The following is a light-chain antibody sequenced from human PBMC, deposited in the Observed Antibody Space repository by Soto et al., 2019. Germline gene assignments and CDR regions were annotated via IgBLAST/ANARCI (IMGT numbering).Light chain of an antibody. J-gene: IGKJ1*01. CDR1: QSVSMN. CDR3: QQYDKWPRT. Sequence: KQSLAMLSVSHEERATLSCRASQSVSMNYLAWYQQEPGQAPSLLIYGASTRATGIPGRFTGSGSGTEFTLTISNLQSEDFAVYHCQQYDKWPRTSGQGTNV. V-gene: IGKV3-15*01. CDR2: GAS.